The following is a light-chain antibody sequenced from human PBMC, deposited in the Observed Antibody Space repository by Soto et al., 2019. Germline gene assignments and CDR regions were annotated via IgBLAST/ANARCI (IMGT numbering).Light chain of an antibody. V-gene: IGLV3-10*01. CDR3: YSTDSSGNHRV. CDR2: EDN. CDR1: ALPKKY. J-gene: IGLJ2*01. Sequence: SYELTQPPSVSVSPGQTARITCSGDALPKKYAYWYQQKSGQAPVLVIYEDNKRPSGIPERFSGSSSGTMATLTISGAQVEDDADYYCYSTDSSGNHRVFGGGTKLTVL.